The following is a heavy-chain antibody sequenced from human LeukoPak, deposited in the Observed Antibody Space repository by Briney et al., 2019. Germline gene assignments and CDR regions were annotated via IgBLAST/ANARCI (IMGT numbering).Heavy chain of an antibody. CDR3: ARGPELERFDY. CDR1: GGTFSSYA. J-gene: IGHJ4*02. CDR2: IIPIFGTA. V-gene: IGHV1-69*05. D-gene: IGHD1-1*01. Sequence: ASVKVSCKASGGTFSSYAISWVRQAPGQGLEWMGGIIPIFGTANYAQKFQGRVAITTDESTSTAYMELSSLRSEDTAVYYCARGPELERFDYWGQGTLVTVSS.